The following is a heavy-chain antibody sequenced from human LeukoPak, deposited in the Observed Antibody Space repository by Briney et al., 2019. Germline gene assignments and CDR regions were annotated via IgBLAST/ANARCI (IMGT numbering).Heavy chain of an antibody. V-gene: IGHV1-46*01. CDR1: GYIFTNYY. CDR3: ARVHCSGGSCYGEVFDY. D-gene: IGHD2-15*01. CDR2: INPGDAST. Sequence: ASVKVSCKASGYIFTNYYMHWVRQAPGQGLEWVGIINPGDASTGYAQKFQGRVTMTRDTSTSTVYMDLSSLRSEDTAIYYCARVHCSGGSCYGEVFDYWGQGTLVTVSS. J-gene: IGHJ4*02.